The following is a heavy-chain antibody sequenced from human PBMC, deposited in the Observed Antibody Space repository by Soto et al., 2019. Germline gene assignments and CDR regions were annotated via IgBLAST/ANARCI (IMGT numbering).Heavy chain of an antibody. V-gene: IGHV4-59*01. D-gene: IGHD3-9*01. Sequence: PSETLSLTCTVSGGSISSYYWSWIRQPPGKGLEWIGYIYYSGSTNYNPSLKSRVTISVDTSKNQFSLKLSSVTAADTAVYYCARDGRLGDILTGYYADLGYYYGMDVWGQGTTVTVSS. CDR3: ARDGRLGDILTGYYADLGYYYGMDV. J-gene: IGHJ6*02. CDR2: IYYSGST. CDR1: GGSISSYY.